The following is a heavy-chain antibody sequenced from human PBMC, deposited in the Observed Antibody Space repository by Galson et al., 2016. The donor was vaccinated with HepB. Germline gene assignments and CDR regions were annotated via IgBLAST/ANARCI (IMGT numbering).Heavy chain of an antibody. J-gene: IGHJ4*02. V-gene: IGHV3-7*01. CDR1: GFIFNNYW. D-gene: IGHD4-11*01. CDR2: IKHDGSVE. CDR3: YPQTNTVPY. Sequence: SLRLSCAASGFIFNNYWMSWVRQAPGKGLEWVANIKHDGSVEDYVDSVKGRFTISRDNARNSLYLQMNSLRAEDTAVYYCYPQTNTVPYWGQGTLVTVSS.